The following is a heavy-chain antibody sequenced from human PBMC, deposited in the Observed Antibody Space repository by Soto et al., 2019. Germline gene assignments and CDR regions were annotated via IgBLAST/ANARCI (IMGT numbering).Heavy chain of an antibody. J-gene: IGHJ5*02. V-gene: IGHV4-34*01. Sequence: LSLTCPVYGESFSGYYWSWIRQPPGKGLEWIGEINHSGSTNYNPSLKSRVTISVDTSKNQFSLKLSSVTAADTAVYYCARSEYFTTKWFDPWGQGTLVTVSS. CDR2: INHSGST. CDR3: ARSEYFTTKWFDP. D-gene: IGHD2-8*01. CDR1: GESFSGYY.